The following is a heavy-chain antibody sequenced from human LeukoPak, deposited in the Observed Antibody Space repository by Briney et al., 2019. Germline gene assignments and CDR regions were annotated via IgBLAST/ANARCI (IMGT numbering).Heavy chain of an antibody. J-gene: IGHJ4*02. CDR3: ARARYSYGSNFDY. CDR2: IYYSGST. CDR1: GGSISSGDYY. Sequence: SQTLSLTCTVSGGSISSGDYYWSWIRQPPGKGLEWIGYIYYSGSTYYNPSLKSRVTISVDTSKNQFSLKLSSVTAADTAVYYCARARYSYGSNFDYWGQVTLVTVSS. D-gene: IGHD5-18*01. V-gene: IGHV4-30-4*01.